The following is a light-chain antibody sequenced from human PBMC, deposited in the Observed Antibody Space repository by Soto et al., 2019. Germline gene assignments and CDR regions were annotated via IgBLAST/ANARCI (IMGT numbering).Light chain of an antibody. CDR1: QSLLHITGETF. J-gene: IGKJ5*01. CDR3: MQSTQLPPT. V-gene: IGKV2D-29*02. CDR2: EVS. Sequence: DVVMTQTPLSLSVAPGQPASISCKSSQSLLHITGETFLFWYLQMPGQSTQLLIYEVSTRVSGVPERFSGSGSGTDFTLEISRVETDDVGIYYCMQSTQLPPTFGQGTRLGIE.